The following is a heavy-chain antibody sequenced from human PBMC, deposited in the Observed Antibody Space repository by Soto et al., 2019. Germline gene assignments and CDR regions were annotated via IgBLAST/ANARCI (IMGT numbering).Heavy chain of an antibody. CDR3: NTGSRGNCYGPVDA. D-gene: IGHD2-15*01. J-gene: IGHJ6*04. Sequence: EVQLVESGGGLVKPGGSLRLSCAASGFTFANAWMSWVRQAPGKGLEWVGRVKSNSDGGTTDYAAPVKGRFTISRDDAKNTLYLQMNSLEIEDTAIYYCNTGSRGNCYGPVDAWGKGAAVTVSS. CDR2: VKSNSDGGTT. CDR1: GFTFANAW. V-gene: IGHV3-15*01.